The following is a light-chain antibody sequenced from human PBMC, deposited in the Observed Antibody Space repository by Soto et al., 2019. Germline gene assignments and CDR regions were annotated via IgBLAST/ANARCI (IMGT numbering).Light chain of an antibody. CDR2: DVT. CDR1: SSDVGGYNY. Sequence: QSVLTQPRSVSGSPGQSVTISCTGTSSDVGGYNYVSWYQQHPGQAPKLMIYDVTKRPSGVPDRFSGSKSGNTASLSISGPQAEDEADYYCCSYGGGYTPLLFGGGTKVTVL. J-gene: IGLJ2*01. V-gene: IGLV2-11*01. CDR3: CSYGGGYTPLL.